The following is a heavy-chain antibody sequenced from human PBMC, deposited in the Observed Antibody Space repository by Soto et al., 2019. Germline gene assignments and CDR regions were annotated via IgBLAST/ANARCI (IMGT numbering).Heavy chain of an antibody. D-gene: IGHD3-22*01. CDR2: IYYSWST. CDR1: GGSISSGDYY. V-gene: IGHV4-30-4*01. J-gene: IGHJ4*02. CDR3: ARERGGSYDSSGFPPYFDY. Sequence: SETLSLTCTVSGGSISSGDYYWSWIRQPPGKGLEWIGYIYYSWSTYYNPSLKSRVTISVDTSKNQFSLKLSSVTAADTAVYYCARERGGSYDSSGFPPYFDYWGQGTLVTVSS.